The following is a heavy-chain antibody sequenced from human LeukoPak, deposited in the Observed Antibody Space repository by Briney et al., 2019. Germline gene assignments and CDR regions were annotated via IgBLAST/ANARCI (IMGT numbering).Heavy chain of an antibody. CDR2: IIPILGIA. D-gene: IGHD4-17*01. CDR1: GGTFISYA. CDR3: SRDRGDGDYGGLDY. J-gene: IGHJ4*02. V-gene: IGHV1-69*04. Sequence: SVKVSCKASGGTFISYAISWVRQAPGQGLEWRGRIIPILGIANYAQKVQGRVTMTTDTSTSTAYMELRNLGSDDTAIYYCSRDRGDGDYGGLDYWGQGTLVSVSS.